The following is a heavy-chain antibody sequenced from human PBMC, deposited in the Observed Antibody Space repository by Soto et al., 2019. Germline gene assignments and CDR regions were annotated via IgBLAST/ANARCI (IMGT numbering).Heavy chain of an antibody. D-gene: IGHD5-12*01. Sequence: SENLSLTCTVSGGSINTFYWSWVRQPALKVLEWIGRIFSSGSTSFNPSLESRVAMSVDTSKNHFSLNLSSVTAADMAVYYCAREGSYSAYNFAHGIQLWYFDFWGQGALVPVSS. CDR2: IFSSGST. V-gene: IGHV4-4*07. CDR1: GGSINTFY. J-gene: IGHJ4*02. CDR3: AREGSYSAYNFAHGIQLWYFDF.